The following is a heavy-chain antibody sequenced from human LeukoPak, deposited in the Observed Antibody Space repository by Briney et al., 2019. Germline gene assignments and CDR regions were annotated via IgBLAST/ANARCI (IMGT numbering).Heavy chain of an antibody. J-gene: IGHJ4*02. CDR2: ISAYNGNT. CDR1: GYTFTSYG. D-gene: IGHD2-2*01. V-gene: IGHV1-18*01. CDR3: VKDTPALDY. Sequence: ASVKVSCKASGYTFTSYGISWVRQAPGQGLEWMGWISAYNGNTNYAQKLQGRVTMTTDTSTSTAYMELRSLRAEDTAVYYCVKDTPALDYWGQGTLVTVSS.